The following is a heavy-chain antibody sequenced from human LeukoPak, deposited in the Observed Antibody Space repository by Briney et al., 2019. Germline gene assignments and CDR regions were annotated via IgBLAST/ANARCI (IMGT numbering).Heavy chain of an antibody. V-gene: IGHV1-69*06. CDR3: AKDRAYYYDSSGYYGDYFDY. CDR1: GGTFSSYA. D-gene: IGHD3-22*01. Sequence: ASVKVSCKASGGTFSSYAISWVRQAPGQGLEWMGGIIPIFGTANYAQKFQGRVTITADKSTSTAYMELSSLRSEDTAVYYCAKDRAYYYDSSGYYGDYFDYWGQGTLVTVSS. J-gene: IGHJ4*02. CDR2: IIPIFGTA.